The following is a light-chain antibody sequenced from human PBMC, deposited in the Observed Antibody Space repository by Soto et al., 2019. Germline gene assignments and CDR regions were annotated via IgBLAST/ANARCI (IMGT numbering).Light chain of an antibody. J-gene: IGLJ2*01. CDR2: SNN. V-gene: IGLV1-44*01. Sequence: QSVLTQPPSASGTPGQRVTISCSGSSSNIRSNTVNWYQQLPGTAPKLLIYSNNLRPSGVPDRFSGSKSGTSASLAISGLQSDDEADYYCATWDDSLNGVVFGGGTKLTVL. CDR1: SSNIRSNT. CDR3: ATWDDSLNGVV.